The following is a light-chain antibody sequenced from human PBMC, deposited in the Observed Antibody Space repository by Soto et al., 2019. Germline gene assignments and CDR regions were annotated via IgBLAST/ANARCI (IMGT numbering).Light chain of an antibody. CDR3: QQYYSTPPL. CDR2: WAC. Sequence: DLVMTQSPDSLAVSLGERATINCKSSQSVLYSSNNKNYLAWYQQKPGQPPKLLIYWACTRESGVPDRFSGSGYGTDFTRTISSLQAEDVAVYYCQQYYSTPPLFGQGTKLEIK. V-gene: IGKV4-1*01. J-gene: IGKJ2*01. CDR1: QSVLYSSNNKNY.